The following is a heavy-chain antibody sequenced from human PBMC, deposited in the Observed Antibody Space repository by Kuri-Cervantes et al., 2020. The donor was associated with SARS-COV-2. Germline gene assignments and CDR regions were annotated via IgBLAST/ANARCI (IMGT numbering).Heavy chain of an antibody. Sequence: GESLKISCAASGFTFSSYAMHWVRQAPGKGLEWVAVISYDGSNKYYADSVKGRFTISRDSSKNSLYLQMNSLRAEDTAMYYCAKVSSPHYYYLSGSSLDSWGQGTLVTVSS. D-gene: IGHD3-10*01. CDR3: AKVSSPHYYYLSGSSLDS. CDR1: GFTFSSYA. J-gene: IGHJ5*02. CDR2: ISYDGSNK. V-gene: IGHV3-30-3*01.